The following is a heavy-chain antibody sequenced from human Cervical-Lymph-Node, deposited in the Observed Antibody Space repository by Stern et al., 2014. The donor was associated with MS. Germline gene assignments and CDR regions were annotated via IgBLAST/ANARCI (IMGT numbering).Heavy chain of an antibody. CDR3: AREGGGFRELIFAFDL. Sequence: VQLVESGPEVKKSGASVKVSCTASGGTFGNHAISWVRQVPGQGLEWVGSIMPIFGIPNNAQKLQGRVAFTANTSTNSAYMELSSLRSEDTALYFCAREGGGFRELIFAFDLWGQGTLVTVSA. CDR2: IMPIFGIP. CDR1: GGTFGNHA. D-gene: IGHD3-16*01. V-gene: IGHV1-69*04. J-gene: IGHJ3*01.